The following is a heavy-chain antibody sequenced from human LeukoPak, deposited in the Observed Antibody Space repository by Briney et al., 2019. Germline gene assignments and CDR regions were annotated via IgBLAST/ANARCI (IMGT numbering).Heavy chain of an antibody. CDR1: GGSISSYY. V-gene: IGHV4-59*08. CDR2: IYYSGST. D-gene: IGHD3-10*01. J-gene: IGHJ4*02. CDR3: ARHGPGYYGSGSYLY. Sequence: SETLSLTCTVSGGSISSYYWSWIRQPPGKGLEWIGYIYYSGSTNYNPSLKSRVTISVDTSKNQFSLKLSSVTAADTAVYYCARHGPGYYGSGSYLYWGQGTLVTVSS.